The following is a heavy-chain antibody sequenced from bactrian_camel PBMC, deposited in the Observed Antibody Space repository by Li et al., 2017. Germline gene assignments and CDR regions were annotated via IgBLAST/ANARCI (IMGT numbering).Heavy chain of an antibody. Sequence: HVQLVESGGGSVQAGGSLKLSCVASGQLFSRCGMAWYRQAPGKERELVATISSDFRTRYVESAKGRFTISQDKAKNTLYLQMNSLKVEDTAVYYCAVDRLGSWCSDRWPDEKNYWGQGTQVTVS. CDR3: AVDRLGSWCSDRWPDEKNY. J-gene: IGHJ4*01. D-gene: IGHD6*01. CDR2: ISSDFRT. V-gene: IGHV3S55*01. CDR1: GQLFSRCG.